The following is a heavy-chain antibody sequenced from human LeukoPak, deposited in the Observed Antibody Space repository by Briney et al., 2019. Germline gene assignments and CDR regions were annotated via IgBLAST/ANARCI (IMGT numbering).Heavy chain of an antibody. Sequence: ASVKVSCKASGGTFSSYAISWVRQAPGQGLEWMGGIIPIFGTANYAQKFQGRVTITTDESTSTAYMELSSLRSEDTAVYYCACVGSTGASSSPTPFDYWGQGTLVTVSS. CDR3: ACVGSTGASSSPTPFDY. CDR2: IIPIFGTA. CDR1: GGTFSSYA. J-gene: IGHJ4*02. V-gene: IGHV1-69*05. D-gene: IGHD6-6*01.